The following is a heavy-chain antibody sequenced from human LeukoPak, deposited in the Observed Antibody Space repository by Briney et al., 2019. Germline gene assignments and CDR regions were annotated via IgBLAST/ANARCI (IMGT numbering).Heavy chain of an antibody. CDR2: ISSSSSYI. CDR1: GFTFSSYS. CDR3: ARSTHRIQLWLRSDY. J-gene: IGHJ4*02. D-gene: IGHD5-18*01. V-gene: IGHV3-21*01. Sequence: GGSLRLSCAASGFTFSSYSMNWVRQAPGKGLEWVSSISSSSSYIYYADSVKGRFTISRDNSKNTLYLQMNSLRAEDTAVYYCARSTHRIQLWLRSDYWGQGTLVTVSS.